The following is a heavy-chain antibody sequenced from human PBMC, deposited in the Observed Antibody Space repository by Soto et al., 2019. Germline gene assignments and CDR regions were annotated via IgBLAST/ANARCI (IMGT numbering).Heavy chain of an antibody. CDR2: INHSGST. CDR3: ARLRGRPSGPKYYYYYGMDV. D-gene: IGHD3-10*01. CDR1: GGSFSGYY. J-gene: IGHJ6*02. Sequence: SETLSLTCAVYGGSFSGYYWSWIRQPPGKGPEWIGEINHSGSTNYNPSLKSRVTISVDTSKNQFSLKLSSVTAADTAVYYCARLRGRPSGPKYYYYYGMDVWGQGTTVTVSS. V-gene: IGHV4-34*01.